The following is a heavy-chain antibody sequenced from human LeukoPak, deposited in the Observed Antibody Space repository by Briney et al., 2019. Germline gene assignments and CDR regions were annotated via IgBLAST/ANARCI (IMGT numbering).Heavy chain of an antibody. CDR3: ARARSGDYGGWYFDY. V-gene: IGHV1-18*01. D-gene: IGHD4-23*01. CDR2: ISAYNGNT. Sequence: ASVKVSCKASGYTFTSYGISWVRQAPGQGLEWMGWISAYNGNTKHAQKVQGRVTMTTDTSTSTAYMELRSLRSDDTAVYYCARARSGDYGGWYFDYWGQGTLVTVSS. J-gene: IGHJ4*02. CDR1: GYTFTSYG.